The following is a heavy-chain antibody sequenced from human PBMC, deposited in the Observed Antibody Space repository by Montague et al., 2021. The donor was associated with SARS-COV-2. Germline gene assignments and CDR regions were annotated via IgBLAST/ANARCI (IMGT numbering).Heavy chain of an antibody. Sequence: PALVKPTQTLTLTCTFSGFSVSTSGLCVSWVRQPPGKALEWLALIDWDDDTYYSTSLKTRLTISKGTSKNQVVPTMTNMDPVDTGTYYCARIPEYSSGGGPDWYFDLWGRGTLVTVSS. V-gene: IGHV2-70*20. CDR2: IDWDDDT. D-gene: IGHD6-19*01. J-gene: IGHJ2*01. CDR3: ARIPEYSSGGGPDWYFDL. CDR1: GFSVSTSGLC.